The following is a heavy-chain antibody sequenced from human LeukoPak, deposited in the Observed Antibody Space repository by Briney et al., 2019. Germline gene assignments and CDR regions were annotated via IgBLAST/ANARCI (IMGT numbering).Heavy chain of an antibody. CDR1: GFTFSSYA. D-gene: IGHD3-10*01. Sequence: GGSLRLSCAASGFTFSSYAMTWVRQAPGKGLQWVSTISVSGENTYYADSVKGRFTISRDISKSTLYLQMNSLRDEDTAVYYCAKYGSGSYYNGLYWGQGALVTVSS. V-gene: IGHV3-23*01. J-gene: IGHJ4*02. CDR2: ISVSGENT. CDR3: AKYGSGSYYNGLY.